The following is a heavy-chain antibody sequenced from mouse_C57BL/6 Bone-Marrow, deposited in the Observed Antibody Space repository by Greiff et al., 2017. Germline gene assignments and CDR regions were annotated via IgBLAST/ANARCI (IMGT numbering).Heavy chain of an antibody. CDR2: ISYDGSN. CDR1: GYSFTSGYY. V-gene: IGHV3-6*01. Sequence: EVQLVESGPGLVKPSQSLSLTCSVTGYSFTSGYYWNWIRQFPGNKLEWMSYISYDGSNNYNPSLKNRISITRDTSKNPFFLKLNCVTAEDTATYCCTRGLVASWFAYWGQGTLVTVSA. CDR3: TRGLVASWFAY. J-gene: IGHJ3*01. D-gene: IGHD1-1*02.